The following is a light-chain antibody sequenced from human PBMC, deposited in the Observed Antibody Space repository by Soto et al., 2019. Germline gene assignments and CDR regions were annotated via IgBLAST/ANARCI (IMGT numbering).Light chain of an antibody. V-gene: IGKV1-39*01. Sequence: DIQLTQSPSSLSASLGDSITITCRASETISTFLNWYQVQPGKAPRLLVYGASYLQVGVPVRFRGSGSGTLFTLTIDNLQREDLASYFCQQFFSAVLTFGGATRVDI. J-gene: IGKJ4*01. CDR1: ETISTF. CDR3: QQFFSAVLT. CDR2: GAS.